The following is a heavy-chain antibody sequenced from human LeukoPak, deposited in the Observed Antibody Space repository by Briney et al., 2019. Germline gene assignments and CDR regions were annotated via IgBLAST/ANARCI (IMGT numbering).Heavy chain of an antibody. CDR2: ISYDGGNK. J-gene: IGHJ6*02. CDR1: GFTFSSYA. Sequence: PGGSLRLSCAASGFTFSSYAMHWVRQAPGKGLEWVAVISYDGGNKYYADSVKGRFTISRDNSKKTLYLQMNSLRAGDTAVYYCARDQCSGGSCYSGSDYYYYGMDVWGQGTTVTVSS. D-gene: IGHD2-15*01. CDR3: ARDQCSGGSCYSGSDYYYYGMDV. V-gene: IGHV3-30-3*01.